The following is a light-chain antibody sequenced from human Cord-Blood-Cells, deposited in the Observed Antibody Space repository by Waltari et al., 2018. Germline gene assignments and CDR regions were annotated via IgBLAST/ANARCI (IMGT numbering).Light chain of an antibody. CDR2: EGS. CDR1: SSDVGSYNL. CDR3: CSYAGSSTFVV. V-gene: IGLV2-23*03. Sequence: QSALTQPASVSGSPGQSITIYCPGTSSDVGSYNLVSWYQQHPGKAPKLMIYEGSKRPSGVSNRFSGSKSGNTASLTISGLQAEDEADYYCCSYAGSSTFVVFGGGTKLTVL. J-gene: IGLJ2*01.